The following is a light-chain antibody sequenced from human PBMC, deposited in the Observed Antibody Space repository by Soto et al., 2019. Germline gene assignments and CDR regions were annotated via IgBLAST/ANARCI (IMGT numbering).Light chain of an antibody. J-gene: IGKJ1*01. V-gene: IGKV3-15*01. CDR1: ESLSSN. CDR2: GAS. CDR3: QQYGNSPRT. Sequence: EVVMTQSPATLSVSPGGRATLSCRASESLSSNLAWYQQKPGQAPRLLIYGASTRGTGIPARFSGSGSGTEFTLTISSLQSEDFAVYYCQQYGNSPRTFGQGTKV.